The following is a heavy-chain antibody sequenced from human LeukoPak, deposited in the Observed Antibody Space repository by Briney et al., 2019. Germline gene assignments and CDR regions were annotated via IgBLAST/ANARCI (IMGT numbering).Heavy chain of an antibody. CDR1: GGSISSYY. CDR3: ARGITIFGVVIAPPQDAFDI. CDR2: IYTSGST. D-gene: IGHD3-3*01. Sequence: SETLSLTCTVSGGSISSYYWGWIRQPAGKGLEWIGRIYTSGSTNYNPSLKSRVTISVDTSKNQFSLKLSSVTAADTAVYYCARGITIFGVVIAPPQDAFDIWGQGTMVTVSS. V-gene: IGHV4-4*07. J-gene: IGHJ3*02.